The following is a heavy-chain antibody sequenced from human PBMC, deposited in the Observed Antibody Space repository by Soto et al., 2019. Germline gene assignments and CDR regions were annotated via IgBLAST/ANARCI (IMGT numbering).Heavy chain of an antibody. D-gene: IGHD4-4*01. CDR2: IIPLIGTA. Sequence: QVQLVQSGAEVRKPGSSVTVSCKASGGTFSTYGITWVRQAPGQGLEWMGNIIPLIGTANYAQRFRGRVTITAHESTTTAYMELTSLTSEDRAVYYCARVVMTTVPASFYNGLDVWGQGTTVTVSS. J-gene: IGHJ6*02. V-gene: IGHV1-69*18. CDR3: ARVVMTTVPASFYNGLDV. CDR1: GGTFSTYG.